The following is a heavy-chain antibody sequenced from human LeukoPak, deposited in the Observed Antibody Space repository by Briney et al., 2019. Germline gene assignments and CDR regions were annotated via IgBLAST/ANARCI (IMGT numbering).Heavy chain of an antibody. V-gene: IGHV3-23*01. Sequence: GGSLRLSCAASGFTFSSYAMSWVRQAPGKGLEWVSAISGSGGSTYYADSVKGRFTISRDNPKNTLYLQMNSLRAEDTAVYYCAKVGYGSGSYYSNDAFDIWGQGTMVTVSS. CDR3: AKVGYGSGSYYSNDAFDI. CDR1: GFTFSSYA. D-gene: IGHD3-10*01. CDR2: ISGSGGST. J-gene: IGHJ3*02.